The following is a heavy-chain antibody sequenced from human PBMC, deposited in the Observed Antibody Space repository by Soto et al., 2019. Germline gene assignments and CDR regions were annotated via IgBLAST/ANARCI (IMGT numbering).Heavy chain of an antibody. V-gene: IGHV4-59*01. CDR1: GGSINNSY. CDR3: ARVRYGDYYYGMDV. D-gene: IGHD1-1*01. Sequence: KPSESLSLTCTVSGGSINNSYWAWIRQPPGKGLEWIGYISYTGSANYNASLKSRLTISVDTTKNQFSLKLSSVTAADTALYYCARVRYGDYYYGMDVWGQGTTVTVSS. CDR2: ISYTGSA. J-gene: IGHJ6*02.